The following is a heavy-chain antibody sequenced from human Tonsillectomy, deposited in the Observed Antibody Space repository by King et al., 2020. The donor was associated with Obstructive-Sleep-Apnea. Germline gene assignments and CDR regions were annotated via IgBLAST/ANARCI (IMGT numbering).Heavy chain of an antibody. V-gene: IGHV4-31*03. CDR2: IYYSGST. J-gene: IGHJ3*02. Sequence: QLQESGPGLVKPSQTLSLTCNVSGGSITSGSHYWSWIRQHPGKGLEWVGYIYYSGSTYYNPSLKSRVTISVDTSKNQFSLKLTSVTAADTAVYYCARDSCGGDCYPFGDAFDIWGQGTIVTVSS. CDR3: ARDSCGGDCYPFGDAFDI. D-gene: IGHD2-21*02. CDR1: GGSITSGSHY.